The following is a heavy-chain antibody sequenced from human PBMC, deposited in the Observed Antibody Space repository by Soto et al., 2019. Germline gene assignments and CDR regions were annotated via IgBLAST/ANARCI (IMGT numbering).Heavy chain of an antibody. J-gene: IGHJ6*02. CDR2: ISYDGSNK. V-gene: IGHV3-30-3*01. CDR3: SIDLVSDYAGKKYYYYYYGMDV. Sequence: GGSLRLSCAASGFTFSSYAMHWVRQAPGKGLEWVAVISYDGSNKYYAETVKGRFTISRDNSKNTLYLQMNSLRAEDMTVYYCSIDLVSDYAGKKYYYYYYGMDVWGQGTTVTVSS. D-gene: IGHD4-17*01. CDR1: GFTFSSYA.